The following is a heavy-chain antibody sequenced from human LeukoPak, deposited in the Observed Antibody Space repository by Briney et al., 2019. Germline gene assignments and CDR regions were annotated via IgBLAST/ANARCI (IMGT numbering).Heavy chain of an antibody. CDR1: GYTFTSYD. Sequence: ASVKVSCKASGYTFTSYDINWVRQATGQGLEWMGWMNPNSGNTGYAQKFQGRVTMTRNTSISTAYMELSSLRSEDTAVHYCARERGSSSWFYYYYGMDVWGQGTTVTVSS. CDR3: ARERGSSSWFYYYYGMDV. D-gene: IGHD6-13*01. CDR2: MNPNSGNT. V-gene: IGHV1-8*01. J-gene: IGHJ6*02.